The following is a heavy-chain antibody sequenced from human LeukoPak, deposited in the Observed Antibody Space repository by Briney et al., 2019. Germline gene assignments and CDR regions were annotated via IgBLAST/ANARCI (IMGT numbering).Heavy chain of an antibody. CDR2: INHSGST. V-gene: IGHV4-39*07. J-gene: IGHJ5*02. D-gene: IGHD2-2*01. Sequence: PSETLSLTCTVSGGSISSSSYYWGWIRQPPGKGLEWIGEINHSGSTNYNPSLKSRVTISVDTSKNQFSLKLSSVTAADTAVYYCARAWRYCSSTSCYVRWNWFDPWGQGTLVTVSS. CDR3: ARAWRYCSSTSCYVRWNWFDP. CDR1: GGSISSSSYY.